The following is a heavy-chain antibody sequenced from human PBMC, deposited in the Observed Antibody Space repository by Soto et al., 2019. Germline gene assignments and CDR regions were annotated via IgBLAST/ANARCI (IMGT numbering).Heavy chain of an antibody. D-gene: IGHD4-17*01. CDR2: IYWDDDK. V-gene: IGHV2-5*02. J-gene: IGHJ4*02. Sequence: PTLVNPTQTVTLTCTFSGFSLSTSGEGVGWIRQPPGKALEWLALIYWDDDKRYSTSLKSRLTIKKETSKNQEDDTMNNMEXXXXXXYYXXHSLAASNYCYYEPINIFGYCGQGTLVTV. CDR3: XHSLAASNYCYYEPINIFGY. CDR1: GFSLSTSGEG.